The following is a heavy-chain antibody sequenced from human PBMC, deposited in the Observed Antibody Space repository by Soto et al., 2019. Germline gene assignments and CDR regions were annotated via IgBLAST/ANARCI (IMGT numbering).Heavy chain of an antibody. V-gene: IGHV3-23*01. J-gene: IGHJ4*02. D-gene: IGHD3-16*01. Sequence: GGSLRLSCAASGCTFSSYAMSWVSQAPGKGLEWVSAISGSGGSTYYADSVKGRFTISRDNSKNTLYLQMNSLRAEDTAVYYCAKPRQIDYVWGSYVCWGQGTLVTVSS. CDR3: AKPRQIDYVWGSYVC. CDR1: GCTFSSYA. CDR2: ISGSGGST.